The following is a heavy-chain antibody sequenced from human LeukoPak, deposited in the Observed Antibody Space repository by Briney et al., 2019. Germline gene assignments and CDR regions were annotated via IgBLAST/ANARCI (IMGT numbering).Heavy chain of an antibody. CDR3: ARVGGAYYYDSSGYSGIFDY. V-gene: IGHV4-34*01. CDR2: INHSGNT. D-gene: IGHD3-22*01. Sequence: PSETLSLTCAVYGGSFSGYYWSWIRQSPGKGLEWIGEINHSGNTNYNPSLKSRVTISVDTSKNQFSLKLSSVTAADTAVYYCARVGGAYYYDSSGYSGIFDYWGQGTLVTVSS. J-gene: IGHJ4*02. CDR1: GGSFSGYY.